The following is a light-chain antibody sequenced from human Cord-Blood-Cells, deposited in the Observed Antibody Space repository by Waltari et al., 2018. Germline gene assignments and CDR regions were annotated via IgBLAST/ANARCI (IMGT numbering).Light chain of an antibody. J-gene: IGKJ4*01. V-gene: IGKV1-5*01. Sequence: DIQMTQSPSTLSASVGDRVTITGRASQSISSWLAWYQQKPGKAPKLLIYDASSLESGVPARFSGSGSGTAFTLTSSSLQPDDGATYYCQQYNSYSGTFGGGTKVEIK. CDR2: DAS. CDR3: QQYNSYSGT. CDR1: QSISSW.